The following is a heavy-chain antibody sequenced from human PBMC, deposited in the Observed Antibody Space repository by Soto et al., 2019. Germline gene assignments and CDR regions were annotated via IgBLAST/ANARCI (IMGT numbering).Heavy chain of an antibody. Sequence: QVQLVESGGGVVQPGRSLRLSCAASGFTFSSYGMHWVSQAPGKGLEWVAVISYDGSNKYYADSVKGRFTISRDNSKNXLXLXXNSLIAADTAVYYCAKVLLWLGELFSWNYYYGMGVWGQGTMVTVSS. CDR3: AKVLLWLGELFSWNYYYGMGV. CDR2: ISYDGSNK. J-gene: IGHJ6*02. D-gene: IGHD3-10*01. V-gene: IGHV3-30*18. CDR1: GFTFSSYG.